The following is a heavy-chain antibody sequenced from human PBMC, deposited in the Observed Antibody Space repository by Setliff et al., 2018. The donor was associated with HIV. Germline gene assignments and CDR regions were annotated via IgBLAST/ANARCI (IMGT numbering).Heavy chain of an antibody. V-gene: IGHV1-69*13. D-gene: IGHD5-12*01. CDR3: ASVEMATISAFDI. CDR1: GGTFSSYA. Sequence: SVKVSCKASGGTFSSYAISWVRQAPGQGLEWMGGIIPVFGTANYAQKFQGRVTITADESTSTAYMELSSPRSEDTAVYYCASVEMATISAFDIWGQGTMVTVSS. CDR2: IIPVFGTA. J-gene: IGHJ3*02.